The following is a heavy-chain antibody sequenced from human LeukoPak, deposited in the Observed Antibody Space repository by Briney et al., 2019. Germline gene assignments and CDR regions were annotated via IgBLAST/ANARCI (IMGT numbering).Heavy chain of an antibody. CDR3: TKTAPAAIYWFDP. J-gene: IGHJ5*02. D-gene: IGHD2-2*02. CDR2: ISGSGGCT. CDR1: GFTFSSYA. Sequence: TGGSLRLSCAASGFTFSSYAMTWVRQAPEKGLEWVSAISGSGGCTYYADSVKGRFTISRDNSKNTLYLQMNSLRAEDTAVYYCTKTAPAAIYWFDPWGQGTLVTVSS. V-gene: IGHV3-23*01.